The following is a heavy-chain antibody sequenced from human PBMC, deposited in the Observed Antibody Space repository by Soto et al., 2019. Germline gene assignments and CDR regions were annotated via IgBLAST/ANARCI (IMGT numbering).Heavy chain of an antibody. V-gene: IGHV3-30-3*01. CDR3: ARTTAVAGTPEFDY. Sequence: QVQLVESGGGVDQPGGSLRLSCEASGFTFSSFNMHWVRQAPGKGLEWVGVISYEVTKTQYADSVKGRFTISRDNAKSTIYLHMSSLRTEDTAIYYCARTTAVAGTPEFDYWGQGTLVTVSS. J-gene: IGHJ4*02. CDR2: ISYEVTKT. D-gene: IGHD6-19*01. CDR1: GFTFSSFN.